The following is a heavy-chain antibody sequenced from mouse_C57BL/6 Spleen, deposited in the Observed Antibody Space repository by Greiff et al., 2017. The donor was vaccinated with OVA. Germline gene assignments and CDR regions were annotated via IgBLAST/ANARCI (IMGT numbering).Heavy chain of an antibody. Sequence: EVQLQQSGPELVKPGASVKISCKASGYTFTDYYMNWVKQSHGKSLEWIGDINPNNGGTSYNQKFKGKATLTVDKSSSTAYMELRSLTSEDSAVYYCARGGSSPYWYFDVGGTGTTVTVSS. V-gene: IGHV1-26*01. D-gene: IGHD1-1*01. J-gene: IGHJ1*03. CDR2: INPNNGGT. CDR1: GYTFTDYY. CDR3: ARGGSSPYWYFDV.